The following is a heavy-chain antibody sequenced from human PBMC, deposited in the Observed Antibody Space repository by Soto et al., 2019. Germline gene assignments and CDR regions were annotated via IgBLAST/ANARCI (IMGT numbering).Heavy chain of an antibody. J-gene: IGHJ4*02. D-gene: IGHD3-22*01. CDR2: IYYSGST. CDR3: ARESSGYYGSGFDY. CDR1: GGSISSGGYY. V-gene: IGHV4-31*03. Sequence: QVQLQESGPGLVKPSQTLSLTCTVSGGSISSGGYYWSWIRQHPGKGLEWIGYIYYSGSTYYNPSLKIRVTISVDTSKSQFSRKLSSVTAADTAVYYCARESSGYYGSGFDYWGQGTLVTVSS.